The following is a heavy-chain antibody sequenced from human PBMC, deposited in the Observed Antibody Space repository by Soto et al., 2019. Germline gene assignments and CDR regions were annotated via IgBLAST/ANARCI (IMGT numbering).Heavy chain of an antibody. Sequence: PGGSLRLSCAASGFTFSSYAMHWVRQAPGKGLEWVAVISYDGSNKYYADSVKGRFTISRDNSKNTLYLQMNSLRAEDTAVYYCAKDLESFMAYYYGMDVWGPGTTVTVS. CDR2: ISYDGSNK. J-gene: IGHJ6*02. V-gene: IGHV3-30-3*01. CDR3: AKDLESFMAYYYGMDV. CDR1: GFTFSSYA.